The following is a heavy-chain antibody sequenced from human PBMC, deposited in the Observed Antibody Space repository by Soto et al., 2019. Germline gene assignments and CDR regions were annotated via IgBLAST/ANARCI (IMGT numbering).Heavy chain of an antibody. CDR2: IYYSGST. CDR3: ARESYYYDSSGYYHYFDY. CDR1: GGSISSGGYY. V-gene: IGHV4-31*03. J-gene: IGHJ4*02. D-gene: IGHD3-22*01. Sequence: SETLSLTCTVSGGSISSGGYYWSWIRQHPGKGLEWIGYIYYSGSTYYNPSLKSRVTISVDTSKNQFSLKLSSVTAADTAVYYCARESYYYDSSGYYHYFDYWGQGTLVTVSS.